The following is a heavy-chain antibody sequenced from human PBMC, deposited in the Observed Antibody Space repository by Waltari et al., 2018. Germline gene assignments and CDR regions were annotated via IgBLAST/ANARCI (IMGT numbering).Heavy chain of an antibody. J-gene: IGHJ4*02. Sequence: EVQLVESGGGLVQPGGSLRLSCAASGFTFSPYWMTWVRQAPGKGLDGVANIRQDGSEKYYVDSVKGRFTTSRDNAKNSLYLQMNSLRAEDTAVYYCARGGGGGDYWGQGTLVTVSS. D-gene: IGHD3-10*01. V-gene: IGHV3-7*01. CDR1: GFTFSPYW. CDR3: ARGGGGGDY. CDR2: IRQDGSEK.